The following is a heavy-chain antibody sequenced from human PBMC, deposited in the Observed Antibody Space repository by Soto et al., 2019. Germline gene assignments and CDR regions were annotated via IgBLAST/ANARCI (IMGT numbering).Heavy chain of an antibody. J-gene: IGHJ4*02. V-gene: IGHV1-69*06. Sequence: QVQLEQSGSEVKKSGSSVKVSCKASGYSFSSHAITWVRQAPGQGLEWMGGIIPVFGTPSYAQKFRGRVRISAEKPPNTSYLELRSLRFENTAGYYGARGGALSPGWYWGNGLASWGRGTQVPVSS. CDR2: IIPVFGTP. D-gene: IGHD3-16*01. CDR1: GYSFSSHA. CDR3: ARGGALSPGWYWGNGLAS.